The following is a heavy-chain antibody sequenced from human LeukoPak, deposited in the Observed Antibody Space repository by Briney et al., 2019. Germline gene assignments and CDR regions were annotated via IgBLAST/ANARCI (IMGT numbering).Heavy chain of an antibody. V-gene: IGHV4-34*01. Sequence: SETLSLTCAVYGGSFSGYYWSWIRQPPGKGLEWIGEINHSGSTNYNPSLKSRVTISVDTSKNQFSLKLSSVTAADTAVYYCAREGDSGYDSTNDYWGQGTLVTVSS. J-gene: IGHJ4*02. CDR2: INHSGST. CDR1: GGSFSGYY. CDR3: AREGDSGYDSTNDY. D-gene: IGHD5-12*01.